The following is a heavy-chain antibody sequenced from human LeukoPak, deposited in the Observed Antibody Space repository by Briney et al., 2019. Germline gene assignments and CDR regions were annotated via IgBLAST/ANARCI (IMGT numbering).Heavy chain of an antibody. V-gene: IGHV1-18*01. Sequence: ASVKVSCKASGYTFTSFGISWVRQAPGQGLEWMGWIRAYNANTNFAQNLQGRVTMTTNTSTSTAYMELRSLRSDDTAVYYCARVQGSSGWYIFDYWGQGTLVTVSS. CDR3: ARVQGSSGWYIFDY. D-gene: IGHD6-19*01. CDR1: GYTFTSFG. CDR2: IRAYNANT. J-gene: IGHJ4*02.